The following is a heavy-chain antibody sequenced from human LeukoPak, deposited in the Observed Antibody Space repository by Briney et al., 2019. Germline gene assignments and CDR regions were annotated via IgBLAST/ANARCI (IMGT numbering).Heavy chain of an antibody. J-gene: IGHJ4*02. Sequence: ASVKVSCKASGGTFSSYAISWVRQAPGQGLERMGGIIPIFGTANYAQKFQGRVTITTDESTSTAYMELSSLRSEDTAVYYCARSSYYDSSGYYLFDYWGQGTLVTVSS. V-gene: IGHV1-69*05. CDR1: GGTFSSYA. CDR2: IIPIFGTA. D-gene: IGHD3-22*01. CDR3: ARSSYYDSSGYYLFDY.